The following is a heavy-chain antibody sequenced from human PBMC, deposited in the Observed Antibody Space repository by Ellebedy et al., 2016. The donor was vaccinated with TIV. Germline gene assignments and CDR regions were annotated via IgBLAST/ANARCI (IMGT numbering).Heavy chain of an antibody. CDR1: GGSIRTSIYY. V-gene: IGHV4-39*07. CDR3: AREGSALAY. J-gene: IGHJ4*02. D-gene: IGHD3-10*01. Sequence: MPSETLSLTCTVSGGSIRTSIYYWGWIRQPPGKGLEWIGTMSYSGSTYYNPSLKSRFTISVDTSKNQFSLKLSSVTAADAAVYYCAREGSALAYWGQGSLVTVSS. CDR2: MSYSGST.